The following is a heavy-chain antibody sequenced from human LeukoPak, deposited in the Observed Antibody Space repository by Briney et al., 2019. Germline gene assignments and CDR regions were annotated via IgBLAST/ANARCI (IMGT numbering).Heavy chain of an antibody. V-gene: IGHV4-59*02. CDR2: VYDSGST. J-gene: IGHJ6*03. CDR3: ASRRYYYYYMDV. CDR1: GGSVTTHY. Sequence: SETLSLTCTVSGGSVTTHYWNWIRQAPGKGPEWIGYVYDSGSTIYNPSLKSRLTISVDTSKNQFSLKLSSVTAADTAVYYCASRRYYYYYMDVWGKGTTVTVSS.